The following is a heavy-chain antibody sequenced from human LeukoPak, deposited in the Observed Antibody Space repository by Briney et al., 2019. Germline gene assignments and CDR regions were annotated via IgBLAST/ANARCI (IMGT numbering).Heavy chain of an antibody. CDR3: VREGEGPLSKDFDY. D-gene: IGHD2/OR15-2a*01. CDR1: GFTFTDHY. J-gene: IGHJ4*02. Sequence: ASVKVSCKSFGFTFTDHYIHRVRQGPGQGLEWMGYIGPHSTFTSSPQEFQGRVTMTRDASMSTAYMELTRLTSDDTAVYYCVREGEGPLSKDFDYWGQGTLVTVSS. CDR2: IGPHSTFT. V-gene: IGHV1-2*02.